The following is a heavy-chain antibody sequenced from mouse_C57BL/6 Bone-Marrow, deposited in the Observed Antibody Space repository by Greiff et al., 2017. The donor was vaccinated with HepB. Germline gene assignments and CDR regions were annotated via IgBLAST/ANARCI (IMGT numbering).Heavy chain of an antibody. Sequence: QVQLKESGAELVKPGASVKLSCKASGYTFTSYWMHWVKQRPGQGLEWIGMIHPNSGSTNYNEKFKSKATLTVDKSSSTAYMQLSSLTSEDSAVYYCARSGYSNPYYAMDYWGQGTSVTVSS. J-gene: IGHJ4*01. V-gene: IGHV1-64*01. CDR1: GYTFTSYW. CDR2: IHPNSGST. D-gene: IGHD2-5*01. CDR3: ARSGYSNPYYAMDY.